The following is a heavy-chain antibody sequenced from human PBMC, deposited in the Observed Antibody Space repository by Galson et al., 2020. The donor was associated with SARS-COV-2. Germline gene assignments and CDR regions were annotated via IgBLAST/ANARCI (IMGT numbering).Heavy chain of an antibody. CDR1: GGSVSSVGYY. Sequence: SQTLSLTCTVSGGSVSSVGYYWSWFRQHPGKGLEWIGYIDYTGSTYYNPSLKSRLTISIDTSKNQFSLKLNSVTAADTAVFYCATVRGLGERFAEYWGQGSLVTVSS. J-gene: IGHJ4*02. CDR2: IDYTGST. CDR3: ATVRGLGERFAEY. V-gene: IGHV4-31*03. D-gene: IGHD3-16*01.